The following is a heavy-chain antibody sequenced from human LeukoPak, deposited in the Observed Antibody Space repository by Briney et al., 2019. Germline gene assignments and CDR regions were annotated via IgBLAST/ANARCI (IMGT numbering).Heavy chain of an antibody. CDR3: ARHLGTRNWFDP. V-gene: IGHV4-39*01. CDR2: IYYSGST. CDR1: GGSISSNLYY. J-gene: IGHJ5*02. Sequence: PSETLSLTCTVSGGSISSNLYYWGWIRQSPGRGLEWIGSIYYSGSTYYNVSLKSRVSIFVDTSKNQFSLKLTSVTAADTAVYYCARHLGTRNWFDPWGQGTLVTVSS. D-gene: IGHD3-16*01.